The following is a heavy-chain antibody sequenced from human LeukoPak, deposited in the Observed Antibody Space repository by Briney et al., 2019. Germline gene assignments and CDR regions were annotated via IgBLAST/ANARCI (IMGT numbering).Heavy chain of an antibody. CDR1: GGSISSYY. V-gene: IGHV4-4*07. D-gene: IGHD4-17*01. Sequence: KTSETLSLTCTVSGGSISSYYWSRIRQPAGKGLEGIGRIYTSGSTNYNPSLKSRVTMSVDTSKNQFSLKLSSVTAADTAVYYCARDSGPYGDYGWFDPWGQGTLVTVSS. J-gene: IGHJ5*02. CDR2: IYTSGST. CDR3: ARDSGPYGDYGWFDP.